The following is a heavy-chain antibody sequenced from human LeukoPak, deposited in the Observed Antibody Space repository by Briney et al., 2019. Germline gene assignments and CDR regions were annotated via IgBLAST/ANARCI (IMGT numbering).Heavy chain of an antibody. Sequence: SESLCLTCAVSGGSFSGYYWHWIRQPPGKGLEWIWEINRSGSTYYNPSLKNRVTTSLDRTKNQSLLQLSAGTAADTTAYYCGWGIAAAGIGGGVDCCGQGALATVPS. J-gene: IGHJ4*02. V-gene: IGHV4-34*01. D-gene: IGHD6-13*01. CDR2: INRSGST. CDR3: GWGIAAAGIGGGVDC. CDR1: GGSFSGYY.